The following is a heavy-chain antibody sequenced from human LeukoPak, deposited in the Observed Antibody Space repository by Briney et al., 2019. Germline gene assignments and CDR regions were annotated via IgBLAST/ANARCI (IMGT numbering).Heavy chain of an antibody. CDR1: GFTFSSCP. V-gene: IGHV3-30*03. D-gene: IGHD3-22*01. J-gene: IGHJ4*02. Sequence: PGKSLRLSCAASGFTFSSCPMHWVRQAPGKGLEWVAIISYDESSKFYADSVKGRFTISRDNSKNTLHLQMNTLRAADTAVYYCARDLPDIPDYYDSSGSFDYWGQGTLVTVSS. CDR2: ISYDESSK. CDR3: ARDLPDIPDYYDSSGSFDY.